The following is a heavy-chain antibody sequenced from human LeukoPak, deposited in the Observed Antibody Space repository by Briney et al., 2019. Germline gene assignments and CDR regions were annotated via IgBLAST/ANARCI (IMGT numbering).Heavy chain of an antibody. CDR1: GFTFSSYG. J-gene: IGHJ3*02. V-gene: IGHV3-30*02. CDR3: AKWMRLLWFGDGPDDAFDI. CDR2: IRNDESDK. Sequence: PSGSLRLSCAASGFTFSSYGMHRVRQAPGKGLEGVAFIRNDESDKYYTDSVKGRFTISRDNSKNTLYLQMNSLRDEDTAVYYCAKWMRLLWFGDGPDDAFDIWGQGTMVTVSS. D-gene: IGHD3-10*01.